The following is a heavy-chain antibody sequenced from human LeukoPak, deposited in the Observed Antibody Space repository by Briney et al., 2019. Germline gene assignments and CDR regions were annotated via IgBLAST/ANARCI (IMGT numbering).Heavy chain of an antibody. CDR3: AKVKGGGSSMNWFDP. D-gene: IGHD2-15*01. CDR2: ISYDGSNK. J-gene: IGHJ5*02. Sequence: PGRSLRLSCAASGFTFSSYAMHWVRQAPGKGLEWVAVISYDGSNKYYADSVKGRFTISRDNSKNTLYLQMNSLRAEDTAVYYCAKVKGGGSSMNWFDPWGQGTLVTVSS. V-gene: IGHV3-30*04. CDR1: GFTFSSYA.